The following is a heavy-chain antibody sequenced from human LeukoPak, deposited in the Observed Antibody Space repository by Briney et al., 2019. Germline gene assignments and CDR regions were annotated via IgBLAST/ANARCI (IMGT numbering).Heavy chain of an antibody. CDR3: ARGLQVGATSDY. CDR2: IIPIFGIA. D-gene: IGHD1-26*01. V-gene: IGHV1-69*04. J-gene: IGHJ4*02. CDR1: GGTFSSYA. Sequence: ASVKVSCKASGGTFSSYAISWVRQAPGQGLEWMGRIIPIFGIANYAQKFQGRVTITADKSTSAAYMELSSLRSEDTAVYYCARGLQVGATSDYWGQATLVTVSS.